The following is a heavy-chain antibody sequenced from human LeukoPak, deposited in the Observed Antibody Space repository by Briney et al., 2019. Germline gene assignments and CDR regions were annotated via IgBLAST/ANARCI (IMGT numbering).Heavy chain of an antibody. CDR3: ARVGKIVGAPNI. CDR2: IYHSGST. CDR1: GGSISSGDYF. Sequence: SETLSLTCNVSGGSISSGDYFWNWIRQPPGKGLEWIGYIYHSGSTYYNPSLKSRVTISVDTSKNQFSLKLSSVTAADTAVYYCARVGKIVGAPNIWGQGAMVTVSS. D-gene: IGHD1-26*01. J-gene: IGHJ3*02. V-gene: IGHV4-30-4*01.